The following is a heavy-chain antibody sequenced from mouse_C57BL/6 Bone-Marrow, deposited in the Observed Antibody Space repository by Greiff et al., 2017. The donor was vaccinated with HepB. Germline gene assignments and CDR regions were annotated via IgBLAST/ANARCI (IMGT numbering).Heavy chain of an antibody. CDR2: IYPRSGNT. D-gene: IGHD1-1*01. Sequence: QVQLQQSGAELARPGASVKLSCKASGYTFTSYGISWVKQRTGQGLEWIGEIYPRSGNTYYNEKFKGKATLTADKSSSTAYMELRSLTSEGSAVYVCARGPYYYGSSYDYFDYWGQGTTLTVSS. V-gene: IGHV1-81*01. J-gene: IGHJ2*01. CDR3: ARGPYYYGSSYDYFDY. CDR1: GYTFTSYG.